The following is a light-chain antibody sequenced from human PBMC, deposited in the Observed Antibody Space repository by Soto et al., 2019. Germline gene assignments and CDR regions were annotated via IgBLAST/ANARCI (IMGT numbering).Light chain of an antibody. CDR1: SSDVGGYNY. CDR2: EVT. V-gene: IGLV2-14*03. J-gene: IGLJ1*01. Sequence: QSALTQPASVSGSPGQSITISCTGTSSDVGGYNYVSWYQQHPGKAPKLLIYEVTNRPSEVSNRFSGSKSGNTASLTISGLQVEDEADYYCTSYASSSPYVFGSGTKLTVL. CDR3: TSYASSSPYV.